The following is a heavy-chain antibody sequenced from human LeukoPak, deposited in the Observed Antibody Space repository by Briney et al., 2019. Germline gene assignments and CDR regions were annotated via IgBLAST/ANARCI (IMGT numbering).Heavy chain of an antibody. CDR2: ISGDGSNT. Sequence: PGGSLRLSCAASGFTFSSYWMHWVLQVPGKVLMWVPLISGDGSNTRYADSVKGRFTISRDNAKNTLYLQMNSLRAEDTAVYYCARDTALRMDAWGQRTTVTVSS. J-gene: IGHJ6*02. CDR3: ARDTALRMDA. V-gene: IGHV3-74*01. CDR1: GFTFSSYW.